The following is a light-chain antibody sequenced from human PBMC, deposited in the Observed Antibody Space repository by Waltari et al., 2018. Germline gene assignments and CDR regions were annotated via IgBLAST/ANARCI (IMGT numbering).Light chain of an antibody. Sequence: ELALTQSPGTLSLSPGERATLSCRASQSVSSSYLAWYLQKPGQAPRLLIYGAASRATGIPDRFSGSGSGTDFTLTISRLEPEDFAVYYCQQYGSSPFTFGPGTKVDIK. CDR2: GAA. V-gene: IGKV3-20*01. J-gene: IGKJ3*01. CDR3: QQYGSSPFT. CDR1: QSVSSSY.